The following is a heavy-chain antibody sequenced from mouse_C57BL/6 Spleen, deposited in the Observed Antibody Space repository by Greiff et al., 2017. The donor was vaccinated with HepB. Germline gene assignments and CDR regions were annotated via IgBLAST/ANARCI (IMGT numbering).Heavy chain of an antibody. CDR1: GYTFTSYW. CDR2: IDPSDSYT. Sequence: QVQLQQPGAELVMPGASVKLSCKASGYTFTSYWMHWVKQRPGQGLEWIGEIDPSDSYTNYNQKFKGKSTLTVDKSSSTAYMQLSSLTSVGSAVYCCAREGPGGSKTFAYWGQGTLVTVSA. V-gene: IGHV1-69*01. CDR3: AREGPGGSKTFAY. J-gene: IGHJ3*01. D-gene: IGHD2-5*01.